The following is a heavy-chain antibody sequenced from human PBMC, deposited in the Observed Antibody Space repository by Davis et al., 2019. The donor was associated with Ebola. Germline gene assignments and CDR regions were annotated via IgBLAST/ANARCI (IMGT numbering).Heavy chain of an antibody. V-gene: IGHV6-1*01. CDR3: ARVVGSGSGPYYGMDV. CDR1: GDSVSRNSAA. D-gene: IGHD6-19*01. CDR2: TYYRSKWYN. J-gene: IGHJ6*02. Sequence: SQTLSLTCAISGDSVSRNSAAWHWIRQSPSRGLEWLGRTYYRSKWYNDYAVSVKSRITINPDTSKNQFSLQLNFVTPEDTAVYYCARVVGSGSGPYYGMDVWGQGTTVTVSS.